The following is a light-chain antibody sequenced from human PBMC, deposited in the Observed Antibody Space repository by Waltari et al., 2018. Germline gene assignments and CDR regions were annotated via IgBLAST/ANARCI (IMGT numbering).Light chain of an antibody. CDR3: YSYAGGSV. CDR1: SSDVRSSNL. Sequence: QSALPQPASLSGSPGQSITISCTGRSSDVRSSNLVSWYLQHPGKAPKLIIYEVSKRPSGVSNRFSGSKSGNTASLTISGLQAEDEADYYCYSYAGGSVFGTGTKVTVL. J-gene: IGLJ1*01. CDR2: EVS. V-gene: IGLV2-23*02.